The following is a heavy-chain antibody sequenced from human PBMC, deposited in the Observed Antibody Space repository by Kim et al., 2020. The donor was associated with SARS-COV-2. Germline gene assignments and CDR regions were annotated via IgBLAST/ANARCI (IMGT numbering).Heavy chain of an antibody. CDR3: AKLVATIDY. V-gene: IGHV3-23*01. D-gene: IGHD5-12*01. J-gene: IGHJ4*02. CDR2: GST. Sequence: GSTYYADSVQGRFTISRDNSKNTLYLQMNSLRAEDTAVYYCAKLVATIDYWGQGTLVTVSS.